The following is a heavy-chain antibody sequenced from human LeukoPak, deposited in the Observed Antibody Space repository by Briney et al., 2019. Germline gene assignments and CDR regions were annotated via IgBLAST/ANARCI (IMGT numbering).Heavy chain of an antibody. J-gene: IGHJ3*02. V-gene: IGHV3-13*01. Sequence: GGSLRLSCAASGFTFSSYDTHWVRQATGKGLEWVLAIGTAGDTYYPGSVKGRFTISRENAKNSLYLQMNSLRAEDTAVYYCATGSGHAFDIWGQGTMVTVSS. D-gene: IGHD2-15*01. CDR1: GFTFSSYD. CDR2: IGTAGDT. CDR3: ATGSGHAFDI.